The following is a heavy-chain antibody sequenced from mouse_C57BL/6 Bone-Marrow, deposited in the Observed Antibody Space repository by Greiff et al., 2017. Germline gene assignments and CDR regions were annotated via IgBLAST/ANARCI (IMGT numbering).Heavy chain of an antibody. CDR3: ARQLRAMDY. J-gene: IGHJ4*01. Sequence: EVKVVESGGGLVKPGGSLKLSCAASGFTFSSYAMSWVRQTPEKRLEWVATIGDGGSYTYYPDNVKGRFTISRDNAKNNLYLQMSHLKSEDTAMYYCARQLRAMDYWGQGTSVTVSS. CDR1: GFTFSSYA. CDR2: IGDGGSYT. D-gene: IGHD2-4*01. V-gene: IGHV5-4*03.